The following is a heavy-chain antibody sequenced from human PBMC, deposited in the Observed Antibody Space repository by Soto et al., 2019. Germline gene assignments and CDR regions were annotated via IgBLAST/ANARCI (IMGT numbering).Heavy chain of an antibody. D-gene: IGHD3-16*01. CDR3: ARGGTRIDY. CDR2: ISAYNGNT. CDR1: GYTFTNFG. V-gene: IGHV1-18*01. J-gene: IGHJ4*02. Sequence: QVHLVQSGAEVKKPGASVKVSCTASGYTFTNFGISWVRQAPGQGLEWMGWISAYNGNTNYAQKFQGRVTMTTDTSTSTAYMEVRSLKSDGTAGYYCARGGTRIDYWCQGTLVTVSS.